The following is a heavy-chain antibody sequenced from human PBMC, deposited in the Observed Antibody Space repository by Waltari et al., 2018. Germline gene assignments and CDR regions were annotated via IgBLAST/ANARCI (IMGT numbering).Heavy chain of an antibody. J-gene: IGHJ4*02. V-gene: IGHV3-53*01. CDR3: ARDPLGDGYNY. CDR1: GFTVSSNY. Sequence: EVQLVESGGGLIQPGGSLRLSCAASGFTVSSNYMSWVRQAPGKRLGWVSIIYSGGSTYYADSVKGRITNSRDNSKNTRYLQMNSLRAEDTAVYYCARDPLGDGYNYRGQGTLVTVSS. D-gene: IGHD5-12*01. CDR2: IYSGGST.